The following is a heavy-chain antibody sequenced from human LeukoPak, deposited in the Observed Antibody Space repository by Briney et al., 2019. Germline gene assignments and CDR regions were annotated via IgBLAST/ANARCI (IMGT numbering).Heavy chain of an antibody. CDR3: AYGNYYDSSGSLFDN. D-gene: IGHD3-22*01. J-gene: IGHJ4*02. CDR2: IYSGGST. CDR1: GFTVSSNY. Sequence: GGSLRLSCAASGFTVSSNYMSWVRQAPGKGLEWVSVIYSGGSTYYADSVKGRFTISRDNSKNTLYLQMNSLRAEDTAVYYCAYGNYYDSSGSLFDNWGQGTLVTVSS. V-gene: IGHV3-53*01.